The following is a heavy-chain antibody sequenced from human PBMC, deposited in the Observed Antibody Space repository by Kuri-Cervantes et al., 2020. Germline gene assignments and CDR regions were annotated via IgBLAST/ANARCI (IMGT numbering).Heavy chain of an antibody. CDR2: ISYDGSNK. D-gene: IGHD3-10*01. V-gene: IGHV3-30*18. Sequence: GGSLRLSCAASAFTFSSYGMHWVRQAPGKGLEWVAVISYDGSNKYYADSVKGRFTISRDNSKNTLYLQMNSLRAEDTAVYYCAKEPPITMDTEYFQHWGQGTLVTVSS. CDR1: AFTFSSYG. CDR3: AKEPPITMDTEYFQH. J-gene: IGHJ1*01.